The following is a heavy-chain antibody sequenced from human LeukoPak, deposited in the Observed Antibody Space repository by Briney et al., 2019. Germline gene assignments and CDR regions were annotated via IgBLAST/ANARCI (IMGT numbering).Heavy chain of an antibody. CDR3: ARGIYYYDRSGYYGPHFDY. CDR2: ISAYNGNT. Sequence: VASVKVSCKTTGYTFTSYGISWVRQAPGQGLEWMGWISAYNGNTNYAQKLQGRVTMTTDTSTSTAYMELRSLRSDDTAVYYCARGIYYYDRSGYYGPHFDYWGQGTLVTVSS. V-gene: IGHV1-18*01. CDR1: GYTFTSYG. J-gene: IGHJ4*02. D-gene: IGHD3-22*01.